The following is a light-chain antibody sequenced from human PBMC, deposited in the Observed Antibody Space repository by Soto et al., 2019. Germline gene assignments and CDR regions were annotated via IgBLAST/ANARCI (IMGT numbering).Light chain of an antibody. CDR3: QQYGSSPQT. CDR2: GAS. V-gene: IGKV3-20*01. J-gene: IGKJ1*01. Sequence: EIVLTQSPGTLSLSPGERATLSCRASQSVSSTYLAWYQQKPGQAPRLLIYGASSRATGIPDRFSGSGSGTDFTLTISRLEPEVLAVYYCQQYGSSPQTFGQGTKVEIK. CDR1: QSVSSTY.